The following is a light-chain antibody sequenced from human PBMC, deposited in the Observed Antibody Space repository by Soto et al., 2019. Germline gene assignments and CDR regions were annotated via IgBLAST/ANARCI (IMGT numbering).Light chain of an antibody. CDR2: DAS. Sequence: DIQITHSRLFMPASVGDRVTITCQASPDISNHLNWYQQKPGEVPKVLIYDASKLETGVPSRFSGSGSGTDFTLTISSLQPEDIATYHCQQFGKLPFTFGQGTKVDIK. J-gene: IGKJ2*01. CDR3: QQFGKLPFT. CDR1: PDISNH. V-gene: IGKV1-33*01.